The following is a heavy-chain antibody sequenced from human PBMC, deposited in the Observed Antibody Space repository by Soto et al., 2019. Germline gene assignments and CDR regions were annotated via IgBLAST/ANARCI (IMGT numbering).Heavy chain of an antibody. CDR3: ARQIYDSATGTNYHHYCDS. Sequence: GESLKISCKGSGYSFAGYWITWVRQKPGKGLEWMGRIDPSDSQTYYSPSFRGHVTISATKSITTVFLQWSSLRASDTAMYYCARQIYDSATGTNYHHYCDSWGQGTPVTVSS. V-gene: IGHV5-10-1*01. CDR1: GYSFAGYW. CDR2: IDPSDSQT. J-gene: IGHJ4*02. D-gene: IGHD2-8*01.